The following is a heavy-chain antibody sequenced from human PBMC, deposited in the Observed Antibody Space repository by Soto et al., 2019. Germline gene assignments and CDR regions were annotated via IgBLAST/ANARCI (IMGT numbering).Heavy chain of an antibody. Sequence: VPLVETGGGLIQPGGSLRLSCAASGFIVSSKYMSWVRQAPGKGLEWVSVIYSGGNTYYADSVKGRFTISRDDSKDTVYLQMNSLRAEDTAVYYCARQNTFGEFDYWGQGTLVTVSS. J-gene: IGHJ4*02. CDR3: ARQNTFGEFDY. CDR2: IYSGGNT. V-gene: IGHV3-53*02. CDR1: GFIVSSKY. D-gene: IGHD3-10*01.